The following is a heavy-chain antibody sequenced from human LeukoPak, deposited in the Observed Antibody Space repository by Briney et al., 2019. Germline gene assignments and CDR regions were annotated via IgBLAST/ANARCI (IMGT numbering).Heavy chain of an antibody. Sequence: GRSLRLSCAASGFTFSSYGMHWVRQAPGKGLEWVAVIWYDGANTYYADSVKGRFTISRDNSKNTLYLQMNSLRAEDTAVYYCARDFCSGGSCYPDAFDIWGQGTMVTVSS. V-gene: IGHV3-33*01. CDR2: IWYDGANT. J-gene: IGHJ3*02. CDR1: GFTFSSYG. D-gene: IGHD2-15*01. CDR3: ARDFCSGGSCYPDAFDI.